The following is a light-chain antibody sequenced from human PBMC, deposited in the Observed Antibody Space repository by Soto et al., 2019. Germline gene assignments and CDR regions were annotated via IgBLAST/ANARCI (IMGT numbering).Light chain of an antibody. V-gene: IGKV3-20*01. CDR3: QQYGSSPTST. CDR2: GAS. Sequence: EIVLTQSPGTLSLSPGERATLSCRASQSISSSYLAWFQQKSGQAPRLLIYGASSRATGIPDRFSGGGSGTDFTLTISRLEPEDFAGYYCQQYGSSPTSTFGGGTNVEIK. J-gene: IGKJ4*01. CDR1: QSISSSY.